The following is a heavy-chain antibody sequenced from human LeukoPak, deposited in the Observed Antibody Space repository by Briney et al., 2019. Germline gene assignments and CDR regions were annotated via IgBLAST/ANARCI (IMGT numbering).Heavy chain of an antibody. V-gene: IGHV4-39*01. CDR1: GGSISSSSYY. CDR3: ADNKKAGYFDY. J-gene: IGHJ4*02. Sequence: SETLSLTCTVVSGGSISSSSYYWGWIRQPPGKGLEWIGSFYYSGSTYYNPSLKSRVTISADTSKNQFSLNLSSVTAADTAVYYCADNKKAGYFDYWGQGTLVTVSS. D-gene: IGHD1-14*01. CDR2: FYYSGST.